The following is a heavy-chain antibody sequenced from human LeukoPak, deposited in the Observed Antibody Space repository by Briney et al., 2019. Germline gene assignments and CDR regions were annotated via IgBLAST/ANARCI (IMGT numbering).Heavy chain of an antibody. CDR1: GFTFSLYG. D-gene: IGHD2-15*01. CDR3: AKSGRYCSGGSCYQEASLDY. V-gene: IGHV3-23*01. CDR2: IGGSAGKT. Sequence: GGSLRLSCAASGFTFSLYGMSWVRQTPGKGLEWVSSIGGSAGKTYYADSVKGRFTISRDDSKNTLYLQMNSLRAEDTAVYYCAKSGRYCSGGSCYQEASLDYWGQGTLVTVSS. J-gene: IGHJ4*02.